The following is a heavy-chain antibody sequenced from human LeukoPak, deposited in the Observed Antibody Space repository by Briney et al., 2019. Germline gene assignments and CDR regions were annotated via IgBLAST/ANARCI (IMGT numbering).Heavy chain of an antibody. Sequence: PGGSLRLSCAVSGFTFSSYWMRWVRQAPGKGLAWVSRIDRDGSRINYADSVKGRFTISRDNGKNTLFLQMNSLRAEDAAVYYCVRGNDYGGPHYWGQGTLVTVSS. D-gene: IGHD4-23*01. CDR3: VRGNDYGGPHY. CDR2: IDRDGSRI. V-gene: IGHV3-74*01. J-gene: IGHJ4*02. CDR1: GFTFSSYW.